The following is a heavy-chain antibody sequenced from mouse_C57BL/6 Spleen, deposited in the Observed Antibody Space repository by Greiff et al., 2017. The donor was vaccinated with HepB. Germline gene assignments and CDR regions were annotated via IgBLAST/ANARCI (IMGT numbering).Heavy chain of an antibody. D-gene: IGHD1-2*01. V-gene: IGHV5-12*01. Sequence: EVQLVESGGGLVQPGGSLKLSCAASGFTFSDYYMYWVRQTPEKRLEWVAYISNGGGSTYYPDTVKGRFTISRDNAKNTLYLQMSRLKSEDTAMYDCARQNGTTAYAMDYWGQGTSVTVSS. CDR3: ARQNGTTAYAMDY. J-gene: IGHJ4*01. CDR1: GFTFSDYY. CDR2: ISNGGGST.